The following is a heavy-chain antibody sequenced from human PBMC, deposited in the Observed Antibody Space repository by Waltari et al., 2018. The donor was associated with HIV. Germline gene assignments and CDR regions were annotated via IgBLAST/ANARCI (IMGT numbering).Heavy chain of an antibody. D-gene: IGHD3-22*01. CDR3: ARFLYAYYDSNDFYRPYYYGMDV. Sequence: EVQLVESGGGLVQQGGSLRVSCAASGLTFRRYWMSWVSQAPGKGLEWVANIKQDGSEKYYVDSVRGRFTISRDNTNNLLYLQMNSLRAEDTAVYYCARFLYAYYDSNDFYRPYYYGMDVWGQGTTVTVSS. J-gene: IGHJ6*02. CDR2: IKQDGSEK. V-gene: IGHV3-7*01. CDR1: GLTFRRYW.